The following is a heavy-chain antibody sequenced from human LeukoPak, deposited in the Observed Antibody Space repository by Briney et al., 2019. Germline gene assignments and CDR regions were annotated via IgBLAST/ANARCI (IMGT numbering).Heavy chain of an antibody. Sequence: GGSLRLSCAASGFTFSSYSMNWVRQAPGKGLEWVSSISSSSSYIYYADSVKGRFTISRDNAKNSLYLQMNSLRAEDTAVYYCAREGYDSSGYNDYWGQGTLVTVSS. CDR1: GFTFSSYS. CDR3: AREGYDSSGYNDY. J-gene: IGHJ4*02. V-gene: IGHV3-21*01. D-gene: IGHD3-22*01. CDR2: ISSSSSYI.